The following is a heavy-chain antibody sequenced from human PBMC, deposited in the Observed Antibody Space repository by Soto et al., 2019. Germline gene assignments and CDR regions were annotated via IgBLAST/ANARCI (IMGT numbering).Heavy chain of an antibody. CDR1: GLSFDDYA. V-gene: IGHV3-9*01. Sequence: EVQLVESGGGLVQPGRSLTLSCVVSGLSFDDYAMHWVRQGPGKGLEWVAGISWSGGTIDYADSVKGRFTISRDNAKNSQYFEMTSLIPEDTAVYYCTKEVRHHFSYSFDYWGQGTLVTVSS. D-gene: IGHD3-3*02. CDR2: ISWSGGTI. J-gene: IGHJ4*02. CDR3: TKEVRHHFSYSFDY.